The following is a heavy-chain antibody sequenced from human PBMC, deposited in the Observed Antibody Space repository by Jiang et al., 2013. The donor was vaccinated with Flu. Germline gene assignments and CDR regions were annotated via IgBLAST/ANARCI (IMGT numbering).Heavy chain of an antibody. D-gene: IGHD6-19*01. J-gene: IGHJ5*02. CDR2: TYYRSKWYN. V-gene: IGHV6-1*01. Sequence: SLTCAISGDSVSSNSAAWNWIRQSPSRGLEWLGRTYYRSKWYNDYAVSVKSRISIDPDTSKNQFSLQLNSVTPEDTAVYYCSRSLARSSSYTAFDPWGQGTLVTVSS. CDR1: GDSVSSNSAA. CDR3: SRSLARSSSYTAFDP.